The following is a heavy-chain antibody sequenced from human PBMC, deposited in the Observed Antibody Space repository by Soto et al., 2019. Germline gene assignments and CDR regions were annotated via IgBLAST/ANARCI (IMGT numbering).Heavy chain of an antibody. D-gene: IGHD6-19*01. CDR3: ARDGAVAGNTNFDY. CDR1: GYTYTNYT. V-gene: IGHV1-3*01. CDR2: INAGNGKT. J-gene: IGHJ4*02. Sequence: GASVKVSCKASGYTYTNYTIHWVRQGPGQRLEWMGWINAGNGKTKYSQKFRGRVTITRDTSASTAYMELSSLRSEDTAVYYCARDGAVAGNTNFDYWGQGTLVTVSS.